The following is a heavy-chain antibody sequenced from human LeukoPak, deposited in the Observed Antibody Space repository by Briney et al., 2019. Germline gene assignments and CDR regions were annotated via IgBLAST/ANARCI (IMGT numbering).Heavy chain of an antibody. Sequence: SETLSLTCTVSGGSVSSSSYYWGWIRQPPGKGLEWIGSIYYSGSTYYNPSLKSRVTISVDTSKNQFSLKLSSVTAADTAVYYCARDSGDGYNTLDYWGRGTLVSVSS. J-gene: IGHJ2*01. D-gene: IGHD5-24*01. CDR1: GGSVSSSSYY. V-gene: IGHV4-39*07. CDR3: ARDSGDGYNTLDY. CDR2: IYYSGST.